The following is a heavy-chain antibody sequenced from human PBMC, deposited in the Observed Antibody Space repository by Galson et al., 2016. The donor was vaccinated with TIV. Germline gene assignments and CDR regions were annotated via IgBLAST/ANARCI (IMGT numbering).Heavy chain of an antibody. CDR1: TYTSTNYY. CDR2: ISPSGTRT. CDR3: AGGGTDYGGSGYLDY. Sequence: SVKVSCKASTYTSTNYYMHWVRQAPGQGLEWMGIISPSGTRTTFAQNFQGRLTMTRDTSTSTVYMDLSSLKSEDTAVYYCAGGGTDYGGSGYLDYWGQGTLVTVSS. V-gene: IGHV1-46*01. D-gene: IGHD4-23*01. J-gene: IGHJ4*02.